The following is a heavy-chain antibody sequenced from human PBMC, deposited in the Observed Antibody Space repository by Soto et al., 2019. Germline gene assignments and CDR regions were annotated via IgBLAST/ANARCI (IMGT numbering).Heavy chain of an antibody. CDR1: GYTFTGYY. CDR3: ARLYYDILTGHTFDY. Sequence: ASVKVSCKASGYTFTGYYMHWVRQAPGQGLEWMGWINPNSGGTNYAQKFQGWVTMTRDTSISTAYMELSRLRSDDTAVYYCARLYYDILTGHTFDYWGQGTLVTVSS. D-gene: IGHD3-9*01. CDR2: INPNSGGT. V-gene: IGHV1-2*04. J-gene: IGHJ4*02.